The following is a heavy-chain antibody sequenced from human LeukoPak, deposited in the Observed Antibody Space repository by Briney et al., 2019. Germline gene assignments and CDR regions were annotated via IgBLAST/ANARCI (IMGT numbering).Heavy chain of an antibody. CDR2: ISADSGST. CDR3: ASRRSSGWYDY. Sequence: PGGSLRLSCVASGFTSSSYAMNWVRQAPGKGLEWVSDISADSGSTYYADSVQGRFTISRDNSKNTLYLQMHSLRAEDTAMYYCASRRSSGWYDYWGQGTLVTVSS. D-gene: IGHD6-19*01. CDR1: GFTSSSYA. V-gene: IGHV3-23*01. J-gene: IGHJ4*02.